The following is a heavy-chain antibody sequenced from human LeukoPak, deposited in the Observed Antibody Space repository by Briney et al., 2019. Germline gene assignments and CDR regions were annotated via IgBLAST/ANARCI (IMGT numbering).Heavy chain of an antibody. D-gene: IGHD3-10*01. CDR3: AKDIIWFGELGSPNHAFDI. V-gene: IGHV3-9*01. J-gene: IGHJ3*02. CDR1: GFTFDDYA. Sequence: GRSLRLSCAASGFTFDDYAMHWVRQAPGKGLEWVSGISWNSGSIGYADSVKGRFTISRDNAKNSLYLQMNSLRAEDTALYYCAKDIIWFGELGSPNHAFDIWGQGTMVTVSS. CDR2: ISWNSGSI.